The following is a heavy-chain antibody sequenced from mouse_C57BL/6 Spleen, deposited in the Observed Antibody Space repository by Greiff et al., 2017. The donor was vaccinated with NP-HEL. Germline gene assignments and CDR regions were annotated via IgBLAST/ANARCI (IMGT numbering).Heavy chain of an antibody. CDR2: IDPSDSYT. CDR1: GYTFTSYW. Sequence: VQLQQPGAELVKPGASVKLSCKASGYTFTSYWMQWVKQRPGQGLEWIGEIDPSDSYTNYNQKFKGKATLTVDTSSSTAYMQLSSLTSEDSAVYYCARRGDYYGSSYTYYYAMDYWGQGTSVTVSS. CDR3: ARRGDYYGSSYTYYYAMDY. D-gene: IGHD1-1*01. J-gene: IGHJ4*01. V-gene: IGHV1-50*01.